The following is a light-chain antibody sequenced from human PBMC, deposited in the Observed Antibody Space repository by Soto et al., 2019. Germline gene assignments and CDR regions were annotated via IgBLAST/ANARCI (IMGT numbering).Light chain of an antibody. J-gene: IGLJ2*01. Sequence: QSVLTQSPSASGTPGQRVTISCSGSSSNIGSNYVYWYQQLPGTAPKLLNYRNNQRPSGVPDRFSGSKSGTSASLAISGLRSEDEADYYCATWDDILRGVVFGGGTKLTVL. CDR1: SSNIGSNY. CDR2: RNN. V-gene: IGLV1-47*01. CDR3: ATWDDILRGVV.